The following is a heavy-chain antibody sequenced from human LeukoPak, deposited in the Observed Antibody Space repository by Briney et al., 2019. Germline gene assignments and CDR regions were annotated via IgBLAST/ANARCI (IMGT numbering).Heavy chain of an antibody. CDR3: AGGEMAKYYYGMDV. J-gene: IGHJ6*02. V-gene: IGHV4-39*07. CDR1: GGSISSSSYY. CDR2: LYYSGST. Sequence: SETLSLTCTVSGGSISSSSYYWGWIRQPPGKGLEWIGSLYYSGSTHYNPSLKSRVTISVDTSKNQFSLKLSSVTAADTAVYYCAGGEMAKYYYGMDVWGQGTTVTVSS. D-gene: IGHD5-24*01.